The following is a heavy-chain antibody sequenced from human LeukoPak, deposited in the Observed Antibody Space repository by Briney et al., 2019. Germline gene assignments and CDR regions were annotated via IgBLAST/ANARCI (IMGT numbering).Heavy chain of an antibody. J-gene: IGHJ4*02. CDR3: AKSRDVVATVFDY. D-gene: IGHD5-12*01. CDR2: ISGSGGST. V-gene: IGHV3-23*01. Sequence: AISGSGGSTYYVDSVKGRFTISRDNSKNTLYLQMNSLRAEDTAVYYCAKSRDVVATVFDYWGQGTLVTVSS.